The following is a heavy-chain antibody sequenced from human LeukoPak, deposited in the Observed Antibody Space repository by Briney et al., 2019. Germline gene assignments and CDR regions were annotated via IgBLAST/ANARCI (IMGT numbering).Heavy chain of an antibody. CDR1: GXTFTVYG. CDR2: ISNDGGKK. Sequence: GGSLRLSCAASGXTFTVYGMHWVRQAPGKGLEWVGVISNDGGKKYYADSVKGRFTISRDKSRNRLYLQMNSLTTEDTAVYYCVKERRRYSGYDYPYYYYYGLDVWGQGTTVTVSS. V-gene: IGHV3-30*18. CDR3: VKERRRYSGYDYPYYYYYGLDV. D-gene: IGHD5-12*01. J-gene: IGHJ6*02.